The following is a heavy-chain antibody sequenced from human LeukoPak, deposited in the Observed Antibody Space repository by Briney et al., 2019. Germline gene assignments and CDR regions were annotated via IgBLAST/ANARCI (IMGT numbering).Heavy chain of an antibody. Sequence: SETLSLTCTVSGGSVSSGDYYWTWIRHLPGKGLEWIGYIYHSGSTYYNPSLRSRVTMSVDTSQNQFSLKLTSVTAADTAVYYCARKGGSYYYFHYWGQGTLVTVSS. V-gene: IGHV4-31*03. J-gene: IGHJ4*02. CDR2: IYHSGST. D-gene: IGHD1-26*01. CDR3: ARKGGSYYYFHY. CDR1: GGSVSSGDYY.